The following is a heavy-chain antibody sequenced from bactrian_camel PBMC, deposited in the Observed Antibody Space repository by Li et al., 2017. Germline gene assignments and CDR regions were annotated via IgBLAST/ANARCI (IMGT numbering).Heavy chain of an antibody. CDR3: AADLDPSCAVGTMRSANIPT. CDR1: GFTFSSYD. CDR2: IHIASGYT. J-gene: IGHJ4*01. D-gene: IGHD4*01. Sequence: VQLVESGGGLVQPGGSLRLSCAASGFTFSSYDMSWVRQAPGKGREGVARIHIASGYTYYGDSVKGRFTCSQDNAKNTVYLQMNSLRPEDTAMYFCAADLDPSCAVGTMRSANIPTGARGPRSPSP. V-gene: IGHV3S40*01.